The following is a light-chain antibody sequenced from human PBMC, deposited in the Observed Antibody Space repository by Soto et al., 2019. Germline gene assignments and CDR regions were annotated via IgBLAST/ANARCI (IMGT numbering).Light chain of an antibody. CDR3: QQYDNWPPWT. Sequence: ERVVTPSPVTLSVSPGEGATLSCRASESVSTNLAWYQHKPGQAPRLLIYAASTRATGVPARFSGSGSGTEFTLTISSLQSEDVAAYYCQQYDNWPPWTFGQGTKVDIK. CDR2: AAS. V-gene: IGKV3-15*01. CDR1: ESVSTN. J-gene: IGKJ1*01.